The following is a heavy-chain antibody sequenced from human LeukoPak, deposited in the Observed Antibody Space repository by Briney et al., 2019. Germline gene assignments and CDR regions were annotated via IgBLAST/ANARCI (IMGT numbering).Heavy chain of an antibody. D-gene: IGHD3-9*01. J-gene: IGHJ6*02. V-gene: IGHV4-39*07. CDR3: ARAPPGYYDILTGSTHYYYYGMDV. CDR2: IYYTGST. CDR1: GGSISSSSYY. Sequence: SETLSLTCTVSGGSISSSSYYWGWIRQPPGKGLEWIGNIYYTGSTYYNPSLKSRVTISVDTSKNQFSLKLSSVTAADTAVYYCARAPPGYYDILTGSTHYYYYGMDVWGQGTTVTVSS.